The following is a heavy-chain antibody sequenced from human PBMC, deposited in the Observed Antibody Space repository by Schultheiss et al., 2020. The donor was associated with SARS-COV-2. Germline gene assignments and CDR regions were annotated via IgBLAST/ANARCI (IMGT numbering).Heavy chain of an antibody. CDR3: ASWSSFAQKDYGDPFDY. D-gene: IGHD4-17*01. J-gene: IGHJ4*02. CDR1: GGSFSGYY. CDR2: IYYSGST. Sequence: SETLSLTCAVYGGSFSGYYWSWIRQPPGKGLEWIGYIYYSGSTYYNPSLKGRVTISVDRSKNQFSLKLSSVTAADTAVYYCASWSSFAQKDYGDPFDYWGQGTLVTVSS. V-gene: IGHV4-59*08.